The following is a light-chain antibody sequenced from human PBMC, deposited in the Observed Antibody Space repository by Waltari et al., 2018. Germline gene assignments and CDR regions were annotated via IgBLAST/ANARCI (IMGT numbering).Light chain of an antibody. Sequence: ATLSCRASQSGDMYLAWYQQRPGQAPRLLIYDTSNRATDIPARFSGSGSETDFSLTISSLEPEDFAVYYCQQRRNWPLTFGGGTKVEIK. J-gene: IGKJ4*01. CDR3: QQRRNWPLT. V-gene: IGKV3-11*01. CDR1: QSGDMY. CDR2: DTS.